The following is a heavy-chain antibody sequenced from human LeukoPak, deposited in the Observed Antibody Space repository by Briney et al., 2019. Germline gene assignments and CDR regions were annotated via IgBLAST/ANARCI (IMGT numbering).Heavy chain of an antibody. Sequence: ASVKDPCKASGYTFTGYYMHWVRQAPGQGLEWMGRINPNSGGTNYAQKFQGRVTMTRDTSISTAYMELSRLRSDDTAVYYCATGGTVAGLFDYWGQGTLVTVSS. CDR1: GYTFTGYY. V-gene: IGHV1-2*06. CDR3: ATGGTVAGLFDY. J-gene: IGHJ4*02. D-gene: IGHD6-19*01. CDR2: INPNSGGT.